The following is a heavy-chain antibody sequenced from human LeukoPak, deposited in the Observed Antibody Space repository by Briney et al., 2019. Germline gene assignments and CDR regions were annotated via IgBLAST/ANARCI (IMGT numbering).Heavy chain of an antibody. CDR2: INPNSGGI. CDR1: GYTFTGYY. CDR3: ARDAIVRDYSNSDY. J-gene: IGHJ4*02. V-gene: IGHV1-2*02. Sequence: GASVKVSCKASGYTFTGYYIHWVRQAPGQGLEWMGWINPNSGGINYAQKFQGRVTMTRDTSISTAYMELSRLTSDDTAVYYCARDAIVRDYSNSDYWGQGTLVTVSS. D-gene: IGHD4-11*01.